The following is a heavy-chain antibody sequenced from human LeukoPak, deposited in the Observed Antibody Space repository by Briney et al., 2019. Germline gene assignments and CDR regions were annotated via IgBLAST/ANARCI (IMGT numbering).Heavy chain of an antibody. CDR3: ARESLGPPYYFDY. D-gene: IGHD1-26*01. V-gene: IGHV4-61*02. J-gene: IGHJ4*02. Sequence: SQTLSLTCTVSGGSISTGADYWSWIRQPAGKGLEWIGRIYTSGSTNYNPSLKSRVTISVDTSKNQFFLKLSSVTAADTAVNYCARESLGPPYYFDYWGQGTLVTVSS. CDR1: GGSISTGADY. CDR2: IYTSGST.